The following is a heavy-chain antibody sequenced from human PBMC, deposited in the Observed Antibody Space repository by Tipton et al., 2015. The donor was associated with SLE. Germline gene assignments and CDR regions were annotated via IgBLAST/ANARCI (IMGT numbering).Heavy chain of an antibody. CDR2: ISYDVIGK. CDR3: ARHSRNADYMDV. V-gene: IGHV3-33*01. J-gene: IGHJ6*03. Sequence: RSLRLSCAASGFTFSTHGIHWVRQAPGKGLEWVAVISYDVIGKLYADSVKGRFTISRDNSKNTFYLQMNSLRAEDSAVYYCARHSRNADYMDVWGKGTTVTVSS. CDR1: GFTFSTHG. D-gene: IGHD3-22*01.